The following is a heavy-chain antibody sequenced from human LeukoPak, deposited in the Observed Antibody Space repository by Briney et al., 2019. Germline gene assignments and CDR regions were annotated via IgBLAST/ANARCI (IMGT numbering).Heavy chain of an antibody. CDR2: IYYSGST. CDR1: GGSISNYY. D-gene: IGHD1-7*01. J-gene: IGHJ4*02. Sequence: SETLSLTCTVSGGSISNYYWSWIRQPPGKGLEWIGYIYYSGSTNYNPSLESRVTMSVDTSKNQFSLKLSSVTAADTAVYYFAAGNYYFDYWGQGTLVTVSS. CDR3: AAGNYYFDY. V-gene: IGHV4-59*01.